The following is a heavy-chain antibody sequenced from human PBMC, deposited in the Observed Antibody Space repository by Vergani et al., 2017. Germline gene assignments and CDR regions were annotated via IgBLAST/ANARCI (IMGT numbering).Heavy chain of an antibody. J-gene: IGHJ1*01. V-gene: IGHV4-61*02. Sequence: QLQLQESGPGLVKPSETLSLTCTVSGVSIGSNSYYWGWIRQPAGKGLEWIGRIYTSGSTNYNPSLKSRVTMSVDTSKNQFSLNLTSVTAADTAVYYCTRHGRSGWAGYFQHWGQGTLVTASS. CDR2: IYTSGST. CDR3: TRHGRSGWAGYFQH. D-gene: IGHD6-19*01. CDR1: GVSIGSNSYY.